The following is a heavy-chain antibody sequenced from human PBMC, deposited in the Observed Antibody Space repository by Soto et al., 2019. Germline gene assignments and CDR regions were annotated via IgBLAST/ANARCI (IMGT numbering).Heavy chain of an antibody. Sequence: VESLKSAFKFSGYTLGYYLIDFVLQTPGKGLEWMWRIDPTDSKAIYSPAFQGHVTISADKSITTIYLQWSSLKASDRAMYYCASRIEEQTGYHHYDLEVWGQGTTV. CDR2: IDPTDSKA. D-gene: IGHD3-9*01. CDR3: ASRIEEQTGYHHYDLEV. J-gene: IGHJ6*01. V-gene: IGHV5-10-1*01. CDR1: GYTLGYYL.